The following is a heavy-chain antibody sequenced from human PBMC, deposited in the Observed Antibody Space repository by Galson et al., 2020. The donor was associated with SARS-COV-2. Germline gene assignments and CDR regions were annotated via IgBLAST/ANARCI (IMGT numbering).Heavy chain of an antibody. CDR3: VKGPALVAFFPLDY. Sequence: SLKISCAASGFTFDDYAMHWVRQAPGKGLEWVSGINWNSGSIRYADSVKGRFTISRDNAKNSLYLQMNSLRPEDTALYYCVKGPALVAFFPLDYWGQGTLVTVSS. D-gene: IGHD2-15*01. J-gene: IGHJ4*02. V-gene: IGHV3-9*01. CDR2: INWNSGSI. CDR1: GFTFDDYA.